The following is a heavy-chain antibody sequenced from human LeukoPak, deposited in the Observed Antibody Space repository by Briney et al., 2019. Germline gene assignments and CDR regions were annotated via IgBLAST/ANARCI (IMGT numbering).Heavy chain of an antibody. J-gene: IGHJ4*02. CDR2: ISYDGSNK. V-gene: IGHV3-30-3*02. Sequence: SCKASGYTFTSYAMHWVRQAPGKGLEWVAVISYDGSNKYYADSVKGRFTISRDNSKNTLYLQMNSLRAEDTAVYYCAKDADYDFWSGYYHYFDYWGQGTLVTVSS. CDR3: AKDADYDFWSGYYHYFDY. D-gene: IGHD3-3*01. CDR1: GYTFTSYA.